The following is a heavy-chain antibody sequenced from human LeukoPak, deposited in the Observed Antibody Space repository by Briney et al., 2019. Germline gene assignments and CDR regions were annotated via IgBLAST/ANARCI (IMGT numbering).Heavy chain of an antibody. Sequence: SVKVSCKASGGTFSSYAISWVRQAPRQGLEWMGGIIPIFGTANYAQKFQGRVTITADESTSTAYMELSSLRSEDTAVYYCAREIAARREGWFDPWGQGTLVTVSS. V-gene: IGHV1-69*13. J-gene: IGHJ5*02. CDR2: IIPIFGTA. CDR1: GGTFSSYA. CDR3: AREIAARREGWFDP. D-gene: IGHD6-6*01.